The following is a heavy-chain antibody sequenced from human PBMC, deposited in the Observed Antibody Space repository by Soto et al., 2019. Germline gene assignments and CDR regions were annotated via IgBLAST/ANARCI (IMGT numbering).Heavy chain of an antibody. CDR1: GFTFSSYA. Sequence: GGSLRLSCAASGFTFSSYAMSWVRQAPGKGLEWVSAISGSGGSTYYADSVKGRFTISRDNSKNTLYLQMNSLRAEDTAVYYCAPAFMITFGGVIPSGFDYWGQGTLVTVSS. CDR3: APAFMITFGGVIPSGFDY. V-gene: IGHV3-23*01. J-gene: IGHJ4*02. D-gene: IGHD3-16*01. CDR2: ISGSGGST.